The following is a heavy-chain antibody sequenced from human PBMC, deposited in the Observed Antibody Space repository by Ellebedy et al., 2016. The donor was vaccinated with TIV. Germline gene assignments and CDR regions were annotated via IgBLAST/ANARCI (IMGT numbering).Heavy chain of an antibody. V-gene: IGHV4-59*01. J-gene: IGHJ4*02. CDR1: GDSIRNDH. Sequence: MPSETLSLTCTVSGDSIRNDHWGWIRQSPGKGLEWLGFIRDDGCIDYSPSLTGRVTISVDPSKNQVSLNLKSVTPADTAVYYCARGGCSSCYIVSWGQGTLVTVSS. CDR2: IRDDGCI. D-gene: IGHD3-22*01. CDR3: ARGGCSSCYIVS.